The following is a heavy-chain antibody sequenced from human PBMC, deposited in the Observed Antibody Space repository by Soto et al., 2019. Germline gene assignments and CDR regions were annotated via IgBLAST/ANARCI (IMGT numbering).Heavy chain of an antibody. D-gene: IGHD6-6*01. Sequence: EVQLVESGGDLAHLGGSLRLSCVVSGFTFSNYGMDWVRQAPGKGLEWVAYISSNSRTMEYADSVKGRFTISRDNAKNSMSLQMVSLRDEDTAMYYCARGGAGRPDYWGQGTLVTVSS. CDR2: ISSNSRTM. J-gene: IGHJ4*02. CDR1: GFTFSNYG. CDR3: ARGGAGRPDY. V-gene: IGHV3-48*02.